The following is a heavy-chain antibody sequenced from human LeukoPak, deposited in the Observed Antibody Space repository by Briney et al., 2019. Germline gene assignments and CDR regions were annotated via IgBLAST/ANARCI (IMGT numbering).Heavy chain of an antibody. V-gene: IGHV3-30*02. D-gene: IGHD3-22*01. J-gene: IGHJ4*02. CDR3: TKDGDDCIDY. Sequence: GGSLRLSCAPSGFTFSTYGMHWVRQAPGKGLEWVAFIRYDGSNKYYADSVKGRFTISRDNSKNTLSLQMNSLREEDTAVYYCTKDGDDCIDYWGQGTLVTVSS. CDR2: IRYDGSNK. CDR1: GFTFSTYG.